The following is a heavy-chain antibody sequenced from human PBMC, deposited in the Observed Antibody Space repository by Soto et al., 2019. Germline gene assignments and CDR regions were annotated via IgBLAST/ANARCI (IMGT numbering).Heavy chain of an antibody. J-gene: IGHJ5*02. CDR3: AKVNDFCTGYYSTPWFDP. CDR2: IYYSGST. Sequence: SETLSLTCTVSGGSISSYYWSWIRQPPGKGLEWIGYIYYSGSTNYNPSLKSRVTVSVDTSKNQFSLKLSSVTAADTAVYYCAKVNDFCTGYYSTPWFDPWGKGTLVTVSS. CDR1: GGSISSYY. V-gene: IGHV4-59*01. D-gene: IGHD3-3*01.